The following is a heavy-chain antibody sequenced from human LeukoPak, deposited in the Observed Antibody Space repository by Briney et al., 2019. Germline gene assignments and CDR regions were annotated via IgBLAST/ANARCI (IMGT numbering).Heavy chain of an antibody. CDR1: GGSISSYY. D-gene: IGHD3-10*01. CDR2: IYYSGST. CDR3: ARDHYGSGRPHDY. J-gene: IGHJ4*02. Sequence: SETLSLTCTVSGGSISSYYWSWIRQPPGKGLEWIGYIYYSGSTNYNPSLKSRVTMSVDTSKNQFSLKLSSVTAADTAVYYCARDHYGSGRPHDYWGQGTLVTVSS. V-gene: IGHV4-59*12.